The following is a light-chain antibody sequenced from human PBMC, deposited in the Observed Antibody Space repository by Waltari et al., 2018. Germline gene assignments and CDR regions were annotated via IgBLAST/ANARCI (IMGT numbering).Light chain of an antibody. Sequence: EIVLTQSPATLSLSPGETATLPCRASQSLNNFLAWYQQKPGQAPRLVIYDTSNRATGIPARFTGSGTVTDFALIISGLEPEDSAVYYCQQRSYWPPFTFGQGTKLEMK. CDR3: QQRSYWPPFT. J-gene: IGKJ2*01. CDR2: DTS. CDR1: QSLNNF. V-gene: IGKV3-11*01.